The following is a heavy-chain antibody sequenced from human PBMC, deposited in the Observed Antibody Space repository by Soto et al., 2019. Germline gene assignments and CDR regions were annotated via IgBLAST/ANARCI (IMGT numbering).Heavy chain of an antibody. D-gene: IGHD4-17*01. CDR2: ISRNGGST. J-gene: IGHJ2*01. V-gene: IGHV3-64*01. CDR1: GFTFSSYA. Sequence: EVQLVESGGGLVQPGGSLRLSCAASGFTFSSYAMHWVRQAPGKGLEYVSAISRNGGSTYYANSVKGRFTISRDNSKNTLYLQMGSLRAEDMAVYYCARGLYGDYGYWYFDLWGRGPLVTVSS. CDR3: ARGLYGDYGYWYFDL.